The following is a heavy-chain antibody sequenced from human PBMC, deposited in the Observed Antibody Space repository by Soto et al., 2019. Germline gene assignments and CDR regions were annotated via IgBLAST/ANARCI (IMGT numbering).Heavy chain of an antibody. V-gene: IGHV3-48*03. CDR1: GFTFSSYE. D-gene: IGHD2-2*01. Sequence: AGGSLRLCCAASGFTFSSYEMNWVRQAPGKGLEWVSYISSSGSTIYYADSVKGRFTISRDNAKNSLYLQMNSLRAEDTAVYYCARDSPSEIGVVVPAAFDYWGQGTLVTVSS. J-gene: IGHJ4*02. CDR3: ARDSPSEIGVVVPAAFDY. CDR2: ISSSGSTI.